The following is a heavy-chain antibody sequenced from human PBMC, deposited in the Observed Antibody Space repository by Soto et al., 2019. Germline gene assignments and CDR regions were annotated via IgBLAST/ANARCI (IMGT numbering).Heavy chain of an antibody. Sequence: PGGSLRLSCAASGFTFSDYYVSWIRQAPGKWLEWVSYISSSGSTIYYADSVKGRFTISRDNAKNSLYLQMNSLRAEDTAVYYCARVPYYYDSSGYSGSDYWGQGXLVTVSS. V-gene: IGHV3-11*01. CDR3: ARVPYYYDSSGYSGSDY. CDR1: GFTFSDYY. D-gene: IGHD3-22*01. CDR2: ISSSGSTI. J-gene: IGHJ4*02.